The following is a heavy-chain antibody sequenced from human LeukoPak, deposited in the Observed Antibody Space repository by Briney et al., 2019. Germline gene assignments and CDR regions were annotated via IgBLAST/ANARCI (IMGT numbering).Heavy chain of an antibody. J-gene: IGHJ4*02. Sequence: SETLSLTCTVSGDSIGTYYWNWIRRPAGKGLEWIGRIYASGYTEHNPSLQTRVTMSVDTSKNEFSLKVDTVTAADTAVYFCARNHIVTGTYFDSWGQGILVTVSS. V-gene: IGHV4-4*07. CDR1: GDSIGTYY. D-gene: IGHD3-10*01. CDR3: ARNHIVTGTYFDS. CDR2: IYASGYT.